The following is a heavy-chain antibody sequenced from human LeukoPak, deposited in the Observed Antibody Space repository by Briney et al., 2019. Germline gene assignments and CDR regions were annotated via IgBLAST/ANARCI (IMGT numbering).Heavy chain of an antibody. V-gene: IGHV1-2*02. D-gene: IGHD4-17*01. J-gene: IGHJ6*03. Sequence: ASVKVSCKASGYTFTGYYMHWVRQAPGQGLEWMGWINPNSGGTNYAQKFQGRVTMTRDTSISTAYMELSRLRSDDTAVYYCARDPYVLTTVTTGGYYYMDVWGKGATVTVSS. CDR3: ARDPYVLTTVTTGGYYYMDV. CDR2: INPNSGGT. CDR1: GYTFTGYY.